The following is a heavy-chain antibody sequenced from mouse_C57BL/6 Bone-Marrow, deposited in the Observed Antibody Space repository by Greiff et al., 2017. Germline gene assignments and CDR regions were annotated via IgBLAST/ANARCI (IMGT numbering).Heavy chain of an antibody. J-gene: IGHJ2*01. CDR1: GFTFSSYG. V-gene: IGHV5-6*01. CDR3: ARLGYYGSSYVDY. Sequence: DVHLVESGGDLVKPGGSLKLSCAASGFTFSSYGMSWVRQTPDKRLEWVATISSGGSYTYYPDSVKGRFTISRDNAKNTLYLQMSSLKSEDTAMYYCARLGYYGSSYVDYWGQGTTLTVSS. CDR2: ISSGGSYT. D-gene: IGHD1-1*01.